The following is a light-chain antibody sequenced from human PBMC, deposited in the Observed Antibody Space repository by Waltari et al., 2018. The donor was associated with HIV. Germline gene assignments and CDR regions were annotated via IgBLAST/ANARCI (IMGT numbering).Light chain of an antibody. V-gene: IGLV2-14*01. CDR1: NSDLVAYDY. Sequence: QSALTQPASASGSPGQSTTMSSPGANSDLVAYDYVPWYQQHPGKAPKLIIYEVTNRPSGVSNRFSGSKSGITASLTISGLQTEDEADYYCSSYTNINTVVFGGGTKLTVL. CDR2: EVT. J-gene: IGLJ2*01. CDR3: SSYTNINTVV.